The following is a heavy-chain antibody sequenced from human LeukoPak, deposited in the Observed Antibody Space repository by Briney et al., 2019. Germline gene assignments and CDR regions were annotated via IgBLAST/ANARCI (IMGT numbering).Heavy chain of an antibody. CDR2: ISSSSSTI. Sequence: GGSLRLSCAASGFTFSSYSMNWVRQAPGKGLEWVSYISSSSSTIYYADSVKGRFTISRDNAKKSLYLQMNSLRAEDTAVYYCARGPRWLQPPSFDYWGQGTLVTVSS. CDR3: ARGPRWLQPPSFDY. D-gene: IGHD5-24*01. CDR1: GFTFSSYS. V-gene: IGHV3-48*01. J-gene: IGHJ4*02.